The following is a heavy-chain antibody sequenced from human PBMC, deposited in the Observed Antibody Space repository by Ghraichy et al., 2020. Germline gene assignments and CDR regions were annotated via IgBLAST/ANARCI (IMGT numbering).Heavy chain of an antibody. Sequence: LSLTCVASGFTFSNYSMNWVRQAPGKGLEWVSFISSSSTTIYYADSVKGRFTISRDNAKHSVYLQMNSLRAEDTAVYYCARDREQLWFGPADYWGQGTLVTVSS. CDR2: ISSSSTTI. D-gene: IGHD3-10*01. CDR1: GFTFSNYS. CDR3: ARDREQLWFGPADY. V-gene: IGHV3-48*01. J-gene: IGHJ4*02.